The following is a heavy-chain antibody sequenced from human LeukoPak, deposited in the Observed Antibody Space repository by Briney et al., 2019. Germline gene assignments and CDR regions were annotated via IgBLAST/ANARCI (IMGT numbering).Heavy chain of an antibody. CDR3: AKAYGSNGYYQLPIDF. D-gene: IGHD3-22*01. J-gene: IGHJ4*02. CDR2: IRYDGSNN. V-gene: IGHV3-30*02. Sequence: GGSLRLSCAAPGFTFSSYGMHWVRQAPGKGLEWVAFIRYDGSNNYYADSVKGRFTISRDNSRNTLYLQLNALRAEDTAVYYCAKAYGSNGYYQLPIDFWGQGTLVTVSS. CDR1: GFTFSSYG.